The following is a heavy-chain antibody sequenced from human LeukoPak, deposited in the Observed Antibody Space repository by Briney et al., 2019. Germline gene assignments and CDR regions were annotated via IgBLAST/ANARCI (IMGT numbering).Heavy chain of an antibody. CDR3: ARCRYYMDV. CDR2: MYHSGST. Sequence: PSENLSLTCAVSGYSISSGYYWGWIRPPPGKGLEWIGGMYHSGSTYYNRSLKSRDTISVDTRKNKLSLKQNTLIAADTAVYYCARCRYYMDVWGKGTTVTVSS. J-gene: IGHJ6*03. CDR1: GYSISSGYY. V-gene: IGHV4-38-2*01.